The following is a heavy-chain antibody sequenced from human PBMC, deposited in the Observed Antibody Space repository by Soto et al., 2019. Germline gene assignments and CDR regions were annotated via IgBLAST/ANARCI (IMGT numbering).Heavy chain of an antibody. V-gene: IGHV1-8*01. Sequence: QVQLVQSGAEVKKPGASVXXXXKASGYTFTSYDINWVRQATGQGREWMGWMNANSGNTGYAQKFQGRVTMTRNTSISTAYMALSSLRSEDTAVYYCAREKTSYGMDVWGQGTTVTVSS. CDR1: GYTFTSYD. CDR2: MNANSGNT. CDR3: AREKTSYGMDV. J-gene: IGHJ6*01.